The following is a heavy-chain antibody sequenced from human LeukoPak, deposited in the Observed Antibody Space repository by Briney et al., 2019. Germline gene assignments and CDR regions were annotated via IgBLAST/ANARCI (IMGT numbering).Heavy chain of an antibody. CDR1: GFTFSDFA. V-gene: IGHV3-30*18. D-gene: IGHD3-10*01. CDR3: AKDLEGARGLINCFYYYYGMDV. Sequence: GGPLRLTCSASGFTFSDFAMHWVRQAPGKGLEWVAVISYDGKNKYYGDSVKGRVTISRDTSKNTVDLQMNSLRAEDTAVYYCAKDLEGARGLINCFYYYYGMDVWGQGTTVTVSS. CDR2: ISYDGKNK. J-gene: IGHJ6*02.